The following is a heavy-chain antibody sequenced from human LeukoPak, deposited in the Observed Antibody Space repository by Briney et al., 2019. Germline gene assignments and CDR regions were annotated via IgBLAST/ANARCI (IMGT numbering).Heavy chain of an antibody. Sequence: PSETLSLTCTVSGVSISTYYWSWIRQHPGKGLEWIGYISDVGSNDYNPSLKGRVTISRDTSKNQFSLRLSSVTAADAAVYHCAGSSNWLPFDHWGQGALVTVSS. J-gene: IGHJ4*02. V-gene: IGHV4-59*01. CDR2: ISDVGSN. CDR3: AGSSNWLPFDH. D-gene: IGHD6-13*01. CDR1: GVSISTYY.